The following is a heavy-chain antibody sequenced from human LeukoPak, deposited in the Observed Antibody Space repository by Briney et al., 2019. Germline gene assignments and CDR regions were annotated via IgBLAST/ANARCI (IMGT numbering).Heavy chain of an antibody. J-gene: IGHJ4*02. CDR3: AKYIAVADNHFDH. CDR2: ISGSGGTT. CDR1: GFTFTNYA. Sequence: GGSLRLSCVASGFTFTNYAMSWVRQAPGKGLEWVSSISGSGGTTYYADSVKGRFTISRDNFKNTLNLQMNSLRAEDTAVYYCAKYIAVADNHFDHWGQGTLVTVSS. V-gene: IGHV3-23*01. D-gene: IGHD6-19*01.